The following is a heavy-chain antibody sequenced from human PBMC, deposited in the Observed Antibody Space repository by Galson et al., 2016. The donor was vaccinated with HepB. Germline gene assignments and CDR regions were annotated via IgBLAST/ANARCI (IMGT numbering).Heavy chain of an antibody. CDR2: ISGVDGTT. Sequence: SLRLSCAASGFTFSSYPMTWVRQAPGKGLEWISTISGVDGTTYYADSVEGRFTISSDNSKNTLYIQMNGLTVEDTAVYYCAKERRLAVPGLDHWGQGALLTVSS. D-gene: IGHD6-19*01. CDR1: GFTFSSYP. CDR3: AKERRLAVPGLDH. V-gene: IGHV3-23*01. J-gene: IGHJ4*02.